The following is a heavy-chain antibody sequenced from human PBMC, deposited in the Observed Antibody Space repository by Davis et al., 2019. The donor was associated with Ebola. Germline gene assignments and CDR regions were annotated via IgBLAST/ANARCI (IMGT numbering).Heavy chain of an antibody. CDR2: IYSGGST. V-gene: IGHV3-66*01. Sequence: GESLKISCAASGFTVSSNYMSWVRQAPGKGLEWVSVIYSGGSTYYADSVKGRFTISRDNSKNTLYLQMNSLRAEDTAVYYCARGRGMTSWFDPWGQGTLVTVSS. CDR3: ARGRGMTSWFDP. J-gene: IGHJ5*02. CDR1: GFTVSSNY.